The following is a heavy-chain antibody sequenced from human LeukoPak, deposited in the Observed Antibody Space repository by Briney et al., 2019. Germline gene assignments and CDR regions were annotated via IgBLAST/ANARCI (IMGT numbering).Heavy chain of an antibody. CDR2: IYPGDSDT. D-gene: IGHD3-9*01. Sequence: NHGESLKISCKGSGYSFASYWIGWVRQMPGKGLEWMGIIYPGDSDTRYSPSFQGQVTISADKSISTAYLQWSSLKASDTAMYYCARPSLRYFDCFDIWGQGTMVTVSS. V-gene: IGHV5-51*01. CDR1: GYSFASYW. CDR3: ARPSLRYFDCFDI. J-gene: IGHJ3*02.